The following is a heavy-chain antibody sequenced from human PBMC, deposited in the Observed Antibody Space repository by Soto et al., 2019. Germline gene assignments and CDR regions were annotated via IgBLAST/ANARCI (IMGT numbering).Heavy chain of an antibody. J-gene: IGHJ4*02. CDR2: ISYDGSNK. V-gene: IGHV3-30*18. D-gene: IGHD1-26*01. CDR3: ANVVGATTPSI. Sequence: QVQLVESGGGVVQPGRSLRLSCAASGFTFSSYGMHWVRQAPGKGLEWVAVISYDGSNKYYGDSVKGRFTISRDNSKNTLYLQMNSLRAEDTAVYYCANVVGATTPSIWGQGTLVTVSS. CDR1: GFTFSSYG.